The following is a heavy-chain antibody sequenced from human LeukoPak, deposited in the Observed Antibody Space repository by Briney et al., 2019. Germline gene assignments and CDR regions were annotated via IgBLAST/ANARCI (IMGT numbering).Heavy chain of an antibody. CDR2: IIPISATA. V-gene: IGHV1-69*06. CDR1: GGTFSSYA. CDR3: ARGGTMIVHSTTYFDY. D-gene: IGHD3-22*01. J-gene: IGHJ4*02. Sequence: GASVKVSCKASGGTFSSYAINWVRQAPGQGLEWMGGIIPISATANYAQRFQGRVTITADKSTNTAYMELSSLRSEDTAVYYCARGGTMIVHSTTYFDYWGQGTLVTVSS.